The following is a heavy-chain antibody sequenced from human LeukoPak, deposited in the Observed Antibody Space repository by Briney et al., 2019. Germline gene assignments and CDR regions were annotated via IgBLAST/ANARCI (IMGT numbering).Heavy chain of an antibody. V-gene: IGHV4-59*01. Sequence: SETLSLTYTVSGGSISSSYWSWIRQPPGKCLVCMGYIYYSGSTNYNPSLKSRVIISVDTSKNHFSLKLSSVTAADTAVYYCAKSAGGYYYYMDVWGKGTTVTISS. D-gene: IGHD3-16*01. CDR3: AKSAGGYYYYMDV. CDR2: IYYSGST. CDR1: GGSISSSY. J-gene: IGHJ6*03.